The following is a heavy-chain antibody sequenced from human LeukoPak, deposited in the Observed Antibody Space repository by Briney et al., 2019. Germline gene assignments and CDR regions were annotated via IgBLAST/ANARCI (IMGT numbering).Heavy chain of an antibody. CDR3: ARITMGATSANFYYYFLDA. CDR2: IISHVGST. V-gene: IGHV3-64*02. Sequence: AGGSLTLSCAASGFTFSSYTLHWVRQAPGKGLEYVSFIISHVGSTHYADSVKGRFTVSRDNSKNTLYLQMDSLRAEDMAVYYCARITMGATSANFYYYFLDAWGKRTTVTVSS. D-gene: IGHD3-3*01. CDR1: GFTFSSYT. J-gene: IGHJ6*03.